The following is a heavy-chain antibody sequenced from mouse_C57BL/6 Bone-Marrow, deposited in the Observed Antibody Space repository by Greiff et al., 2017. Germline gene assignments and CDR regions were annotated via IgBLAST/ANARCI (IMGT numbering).Heavy chain of an antibody. CDR1: GFPFPDYY. CDR2: FRKKANGYTT. J-gene: IGHJ3*01. Sequence: VQGVGSGGGLVQPGGSLRLSFAASGFPFPDYYLSWVRPPPGKALEWLGFFRKKANGYTTEYSASVKGRFTISRDNSQSILYLQMNALRAEDSATYYCARSSITGPFAYWGQGTLVTVSA. V-gene: IGHV7-3*01. D-gene: IGHD4-1*01. CDR3: ARSSITGPFAY.